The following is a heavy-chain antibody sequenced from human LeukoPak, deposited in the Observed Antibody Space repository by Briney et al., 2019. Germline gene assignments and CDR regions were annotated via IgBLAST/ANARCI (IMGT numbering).Heavy chain of an antibody. D-gene: IGHD5-12*01. Sequence: ASVTVSCKASGYTFTSYGITWVRQAPGQGLEWMGWISAYNGNTNYAQKLQGRVIMTTDTSTSTAYMELRSLRSDDTAVYYCARAPRSYSGYYYWGQGTLVTVSS. CDR3: ARAPRSYSGYYY. J-gene: IGHJ4*02. CDR2: ISAYNGNT. CDR1: GYTFTSYG. V-gene: IGHV1-18*01.